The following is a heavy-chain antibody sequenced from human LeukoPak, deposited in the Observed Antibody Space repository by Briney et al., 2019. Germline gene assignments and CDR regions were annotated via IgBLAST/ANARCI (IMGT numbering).Heavy chain of an antibody. Sequence: TSETLSLTCTVSGYSISSGYYWGWIRQPPGKGLEWIGSIYHSGSTYYNPSLKSRVTISVDTSKNQFSLKLSSVTAADTAVYYCARDRIIAVAGTGDDYWGQGTLVTVSS. CDR3: ARDRIIAVAGTGDDY. CDR1: GYSISSGYY. CDR2: IYHSGST. J-gene: IGHJ4*02. D-gene: IGHD6-19*01. V-gene: IGHV4-38-2*02.